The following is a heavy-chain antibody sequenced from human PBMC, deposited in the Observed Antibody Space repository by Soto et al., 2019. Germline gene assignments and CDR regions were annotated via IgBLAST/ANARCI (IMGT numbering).Heavy chain of an antibody. V-gene: IGHV1-69*01. CDR2: IIPIFGTA. D-gene: IGHD3-22*01. CDR3: VRGGSGYVWFNEF. J-gene: IGHJ4*02. CDR1: GGIFSSYA. Sequence: QEQLVQSGAEVKKPGSSVKVSCKASGGIFSSYAISWVRQAPGQGLEWMGGIIPIFGTANYAQKFQGRVTITAVESTNTAYMDLSSLKSEDTAIYYCVRGGSGYVWFNEFWGEGTLVTVSS.